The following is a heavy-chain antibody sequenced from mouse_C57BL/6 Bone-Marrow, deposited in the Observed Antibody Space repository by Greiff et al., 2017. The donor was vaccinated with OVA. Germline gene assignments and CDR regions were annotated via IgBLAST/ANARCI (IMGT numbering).Heavy chain of an antibody. V-gene: IGHV5-6*01. J-gene: IGHJ3*01. CDR2: ISSGGSYT. CDR1: GFTFSSYG. CDR3: SRPNYSDSWFAY. D-gene: IGHD2-12*01. Sequence: EVMLVESGGDLVKPGGSLKLSCAASGFTFSSYGMSWVRQTPDKRLEWVANISSGGSYTNYPDSVKGRFTISRDNAKNTLYLQMSSLKSEDTAMFYCSRPNYSDSWFAYWGQGNLITVSA.